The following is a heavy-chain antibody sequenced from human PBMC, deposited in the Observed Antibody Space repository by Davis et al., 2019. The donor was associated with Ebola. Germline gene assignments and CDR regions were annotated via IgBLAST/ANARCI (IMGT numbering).Heavy chain of an antibody. J-gene: IGHJ4*02. Sequence: ASVKVSCKASGYTFTSYDINWLRQANGQGLEWMGWMNPNSGNTGFAQKFQGRVTMTRNISITTAYLELSSVGSEDTAVYYCARRVGARSGFGNWGQGTLVTVSS. CDR1: GYTFTSYD. V-gene: IGHV1-8*01. D-gene: IGHD1-26*01. CDR3: ARRVGARSGFGN. CDR2: MNPNSGNT.